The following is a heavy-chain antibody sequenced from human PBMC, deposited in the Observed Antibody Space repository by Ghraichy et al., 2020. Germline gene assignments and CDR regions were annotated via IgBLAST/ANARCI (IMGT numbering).Heavy chain of an antibody. J-gene: IGHJ6*02. Sequence: SETLSLTCAVYGGSFSGYYWSWIRQPPGKGLEWIGEINHSGSTNYNPSLKSRVTISVDTSKNQFSLKLSSVTAADTAVYYCARDRRLLWFGELTHYYYYYGMDVWGQGTTVTVSS. V-gene: IGHV4-34*01. CDR1: GGSFSGYY. CDR2: INHSGST. CDR3: ARDRRLLWFGELTHYYYYYGMDV. D-gene: IGHD3-10*01.